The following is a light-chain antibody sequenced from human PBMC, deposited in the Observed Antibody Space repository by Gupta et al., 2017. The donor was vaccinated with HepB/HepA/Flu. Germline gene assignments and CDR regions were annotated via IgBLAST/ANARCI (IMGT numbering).Light chain of an antibody. J-gene: IGKJ4*01. CDR1: QSVSSSY. V-gene: IGKV3-20*01. Sequence: ENVLMQSPGTLSLSPGERATLSCRASQSVSSSYLAWYQQKPGQAPRLLIYGASSRATGIPDRFSGSGSGTDFTLTISRLEPEDFAVYYWQQDGSSPHFGGGTKVEIK. CDR2: GAS. CDR3: QQDGSSPH.